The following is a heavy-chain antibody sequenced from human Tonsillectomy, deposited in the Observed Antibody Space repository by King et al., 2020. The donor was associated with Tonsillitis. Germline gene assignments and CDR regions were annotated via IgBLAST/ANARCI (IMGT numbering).Heavy chain of an antibody. CDR3: AGLQVPEIYYYYGMDV. J-gene: IGHJ6*02. V-gene: IGHV3-21*01. CDR2: ISSSSSYI. D-gene: IGHD2-2*01. Sequence: EVQLVESGGGLVKPGGSLRLSCAASGFTLCSYSMHWVRQAPGKGLEWVSFISSSSSYIFYADSLKGRFTISRDNAKKSLYLQMNSLRAEDTAVYYCAGLQVPEIYYYYGMDVWGQGTTVTVSS. CDR1: GFTLCSYS.